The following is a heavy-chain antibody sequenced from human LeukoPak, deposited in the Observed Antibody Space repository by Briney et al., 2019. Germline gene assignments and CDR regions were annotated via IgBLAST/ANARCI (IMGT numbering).Heavy chain of an antibody. CDR1: GFNFNNFW. J-gene: IGHJ4*02. Sequence: PGGSLRLSCEASGFNFNNFWMNWVRQAPGKGLEWVANIKHDETEINYVDSVRGRFTISRDNTKKSLYLQMSSLRVEDTAVYFCGRGGYYNVWTGLVDSWGQGTLVTVSS. CDR2: IKHDETEI. D-gene: IGHD3-3*01. CDR3: GRGGYYNVWTGLVDS. V-gene: IGHV3-7*01.